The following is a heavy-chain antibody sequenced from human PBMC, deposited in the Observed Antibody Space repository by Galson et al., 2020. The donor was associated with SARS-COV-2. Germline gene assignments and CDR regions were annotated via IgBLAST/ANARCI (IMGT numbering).Heavy chain of an antibody. CDR2: INPKSGST. D-gene: IGHD3-3*01. CDR3: ARVRLETPGNWCDP. Sequence: ASVKVSCKTSGYTFTDYFIHWVRQAPGQGLEWMGRINPKSGSTIYAQKFQDRVTMTRDTSVSTAYMELDRLTSDDTAVFYCARVRLETPGNWCDPWGQGTLVTVSS. J-gene: IGHJ5*02. CDR1: GYTFTDYF. V-gene: IGHV1-2*06.